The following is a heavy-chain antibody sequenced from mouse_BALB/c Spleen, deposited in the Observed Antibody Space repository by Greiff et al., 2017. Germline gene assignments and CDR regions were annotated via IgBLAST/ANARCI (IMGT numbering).Heavy chain of an antibody. CDR2: ISSGGSYT. V-gene: IGHV5-6*01. Sequence: EVQLVESGGDLVKPGGSLKLSCAASGFTFSSYGMSWVRQTPDKRLEWVATISSGGSYTYYPDSVKGRFTISRDNAKNTLYLQMSSLKSEDTAMYYCARHKNYRYDDAMDYGGQGTSVTVSS. CDR3: ARHKNYRYDDAMDY. D-gene: IGHD2-14*01. J-gene: IGHJ4*01. CDR1: GFTFSSYG.